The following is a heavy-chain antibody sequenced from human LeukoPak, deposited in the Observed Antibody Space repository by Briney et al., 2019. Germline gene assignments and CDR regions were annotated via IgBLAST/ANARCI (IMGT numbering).Heavy chain of an antibody. CDR3: VKSGFAADYFDY. CDR2: INPNSGGT. V-gene: IGHV1-2*02. J-gene: IGHJ4*02. D-gene: IGHD3-22*01. Sequence: GASVKVSCKASGYTFTGYYMHWVRQAPGQGLEWMGWINPNSGGTNYAQKFQGRVTMTRDTSIGTAYMELSRLRSDDTAVYYCVKSGFAADYFDYWGQGTLVTVSS. CDR1: GYTFTGYY.